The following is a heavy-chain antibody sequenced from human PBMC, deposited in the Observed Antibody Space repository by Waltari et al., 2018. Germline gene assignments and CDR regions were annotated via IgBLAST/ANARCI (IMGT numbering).Heavy chain of an antibody. CDR3: ARFPRVTRSWYFDV. Sequence: QVQLQESGPGLVKPSQTLSLTCKVSGDSISSGDYYWTWIRQHPGKGLEWIGYIFYTGSTFYTPSLKSRVTISVDTSQNQFSLHLNYMTAADTAVYFCARFPRVTRSWYFDVWGRGTQVTVSS. V-gene: IGHV4-31*03. CDR1: GDSISSGDYY. D-gene: IGHD4-17*01. J-gene: IGHJ2*01. CDR2: IFYTGST.